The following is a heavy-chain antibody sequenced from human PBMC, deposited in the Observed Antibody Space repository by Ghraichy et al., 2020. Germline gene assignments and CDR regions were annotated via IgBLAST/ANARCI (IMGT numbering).Heavy chain of an antibody. CDR3: ARGQMIDGLRYYYGMDV. CDR1: GFTVSSNY. V-gene: IGHV3-66*01. CDR2: IYSGGST. Sequence: GGSLRLSCAASGFTVSSNYMSWVRQAPGKGLEWVSVIYSGGSTYYADSVKGRFTISRDNSKNTLYLQMNSLRAEDTAVYYCARGQMIDGLRYYYGMDVWGQGTTVTVSS. J-gene: IGHJ6*02. D-gene: IGHD3-22*01.